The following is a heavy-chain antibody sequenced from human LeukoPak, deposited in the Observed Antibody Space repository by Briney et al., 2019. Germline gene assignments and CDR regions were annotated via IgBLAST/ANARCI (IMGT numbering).Heavy chain of an antibody. CDR2: IWYDGSNK. Sequence: PGGSLRLSCAASGFTFSSYVMHWVRQAPGKGLEWVAVIWYDGSNKYYADSVKGRFTISRDNSKNTLYLQMNSLRAEDTAVYYCARDPRVWGSYVLYYFDYWGQGTLVTVSS. J-gene: IGHJ4*02. V-gene: IGHV3-33*01. D-gene: IGHD3-16*01. CDR3: ARDPRVWGSYVLYYFDY. CDR1: GFTFSSYV.